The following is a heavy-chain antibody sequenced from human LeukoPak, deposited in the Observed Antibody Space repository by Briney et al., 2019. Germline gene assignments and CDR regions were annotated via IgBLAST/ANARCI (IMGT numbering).Heavy chain of an antibody. CDR1: GFTFSSYG. D-gene: IGHD4-11*01. CDR3: ACLTVTTNFDY. CDR2: ISYDGSNK. J-gene: IGHJ4*02. Sequence: GGSLRLSCAASGFTFSSYGMHWVRQAPGKGLEWVAVISYDGSNKYYADSVKGRFTISRDNSKNTLYLQMNSLRAEDTAVYYCACLTVTTNFDYWGQGTLVTVSS. V-gene: IGHV3-30*03.